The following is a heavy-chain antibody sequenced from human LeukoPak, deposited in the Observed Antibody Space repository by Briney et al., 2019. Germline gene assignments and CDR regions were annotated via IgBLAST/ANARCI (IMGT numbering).Heavy chain of an antibody. CDR1: GFTFSSYA. Sequence: GGSLRLSCAASGFTFSSYAMSWVRQAPGKGLEWVSAFSGSGGSTYYADSVKGRFTISRDNSKNTLYLQMNSLRAEDTAVYYCAKDLSPGTTGTPGWSYWGQGTLVTVSS. D-gene: IGHD1-1*01. V-gene: IGHV3-23*01. CDR2: FSGSGGST. CDR3: AKDLSPGTTGTPGWSY. J-gene: IGHJ4*02.